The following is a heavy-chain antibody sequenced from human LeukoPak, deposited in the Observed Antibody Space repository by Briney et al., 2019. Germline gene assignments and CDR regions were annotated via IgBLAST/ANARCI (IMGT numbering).Heavy chain of an antibody. Sequence: SETLSLTCTVSGGSICSYYWSWIRQPPGKGLEWIGYIYYSGSTNYNPSLKSRVTISVDTSKNQFSLKLSSVTAADTAVYYCARRQALNFDYWGQGTLVTVSS. CDR2: IYYSGST. J-gene: IGHJ4*02. CDR1: GGSICSYY. CDR3: ARRQALNFDY. D-gene: IGHD6-19*01. V-gene: IGHV4-59*08.